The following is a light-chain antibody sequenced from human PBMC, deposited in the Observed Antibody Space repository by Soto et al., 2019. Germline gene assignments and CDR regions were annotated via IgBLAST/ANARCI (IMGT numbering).Light chain of an antibody. CDR3: CSYAGTYSYV. CDR1: SNDVGGYDY. J-gene: IGLJ1*01. CDR2: DVS. V-gene: IGLV2-11*01. Sequence: QSVLTQPRSVSGSPGQSVTISCTGTSNDVGGYDYVSWYQQHPGKAPKLIIYDVSKRPSGFTDRFSGSKSGNTASLTISGLQAEDEADYYCCSYAGTYSYVFGTGTKVTVL.